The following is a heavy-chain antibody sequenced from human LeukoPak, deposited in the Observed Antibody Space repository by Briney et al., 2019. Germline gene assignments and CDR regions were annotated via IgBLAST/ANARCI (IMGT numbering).Heavy chain of an antibody. V-gene: IGHV3-30-3*01. CDR3: AGPLGSPYFHH. Sequence: GRSLRLSCAASGFTFSSYAMHWVRQAPGKGLEWVAVISYDGSNKYYADSVKGRFTISRDNSKNTLYLQMNRLRVEDTAVYYCAGPLGSPYFHHWGQGTLVTVSS. D-gene: IGHD3-10*01. CDR2: ISYDGSNK. J-gene: IGHJ1*01. CDR1: GFTFSSYA.